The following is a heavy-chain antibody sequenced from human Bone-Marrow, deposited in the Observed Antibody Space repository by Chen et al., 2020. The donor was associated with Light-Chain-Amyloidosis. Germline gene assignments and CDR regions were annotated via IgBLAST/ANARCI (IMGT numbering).Heavy chain of an antibody. J-gene: IGHJ6*02. CDR3: AREFTYSNYPRYYYYYGMDV. CDR2: IKQDGSEK. D-gene: IGHD4-4*01. CDR1: GFTFSSYW. V-gene: IGHV3-7*01. Sequence: EVQLVESGGGLVQPGGSLRLSCAASGFTFSSYWMSWVRQAPGKGLEWVANIKQDGSEKYYVDSVKGRFTISRDNAKNSLYLQMNSLRAEDTAVYYCAREFTYSNYPRYYYYYGMDVWGQGTTVTVSS.